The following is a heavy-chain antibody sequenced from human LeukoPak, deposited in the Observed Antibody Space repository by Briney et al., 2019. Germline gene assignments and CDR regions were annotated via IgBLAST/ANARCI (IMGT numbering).Heavy chain of an antibody. D-gene: IGHD2-2*02. CDR2: ISSNGGST. CDR3: VKDLGDIVVVPAALRGG. J-gene: IGHJ4*02. Sequence: GGSLILSCSASGFTFSSYAMHWVRQAPGKGLEYVSAISSNGGSTYYADSVKGRFTISRDNSKNTLYLQMSSLRAEDTAVYYCVKDLGDIVVVPAALRGGWGQGTLVTVSS. V-gene: IGHV3-64D*06. CDR1: GFTFSSYA.